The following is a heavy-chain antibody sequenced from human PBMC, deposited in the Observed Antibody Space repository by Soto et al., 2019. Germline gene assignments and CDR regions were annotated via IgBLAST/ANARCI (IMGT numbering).Heavy chain of an antibody. V-gene: IGHV1-18*01. CDR3: ARVGWGPTDVRFVEGLVPYYAFDF. CDR1: GYTFTSYG. Sequence: QVQLVQSGAEVKKPGASVKVSCKASGYTFTSYGISWVRQAPGQGLEWVGWISAYNGNTNYAPKGQRRVTMTTDKSTSTADKGLRSLRSDDTAVYYCARVGWGPTDVRFVEGLVPYYAFDFWGQVTMVAVSS. CDR2: ISAYNGNT. D-gene: IGHD3-3*01. J-gene: IGHJ3*01.